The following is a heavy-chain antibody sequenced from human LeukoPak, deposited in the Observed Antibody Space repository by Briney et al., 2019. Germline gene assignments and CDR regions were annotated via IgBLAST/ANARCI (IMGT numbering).Heavy chain of an antibody. CDR1: GDSINSTNW. J-gene: IGHJ4*02. V-gene: IGHV4-4*02. CDR2: IYHSGTT. CDR3: ASNGYSNAWVDY. D-gene: IGHD6-19*01. Sequence: PSGTLSLTCAVSGDSINSTNWWSWVRQPPGKGLEWIGEIYHSGTTNYNPSLKSRATISVDKSKNQFSLKLSSVNAADTAVYYCASNGYSNAWVDYLGQGTLVTVSS.